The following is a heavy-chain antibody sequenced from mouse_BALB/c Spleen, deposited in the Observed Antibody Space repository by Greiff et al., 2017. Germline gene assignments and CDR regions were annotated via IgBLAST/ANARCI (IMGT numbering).Heavy chain of an antibody. CDR2: IWGGGST. CDR1: GFSLTDYG. J-gene: IGHJ4*01. CDR3: AKHEGVTTWYYAMDY. Sequence: VQVVESGPGLVAPSQSLSITCTVSGFSLTDYGVSWIRQPPGKGLEWLGVIWGGGSTYYNSALKSRLSISKDNSKSQVFLKMNSLQTDDTAMYYCAKHEGVTTWYYAMDYWGQGTSVTVSS. D-gene: IGHD2-3*01. V-gene: IGHV2-6-5*01.